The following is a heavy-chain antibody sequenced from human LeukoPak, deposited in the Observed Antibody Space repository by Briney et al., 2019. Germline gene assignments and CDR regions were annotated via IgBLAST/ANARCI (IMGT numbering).Heavy chain of an antibody. CDR3: ARGPVSTHGMDV. Sequence: GASVKVACKASGYTFTNYDINWVRQATGQGLEWMGWRNPNSGRTGFAQKFQGRLTMTADTSISTAYMELSSLTSDDTAVYYCARGPVSTHGMDVWGQGTTVTVYS. CDR1: GYTFTNYD. J-gene: IGHJ6*02. CDR2: RNPNSGRT. V-gene: IGHV1-8*01. D-gene: IGHD6-13*01.